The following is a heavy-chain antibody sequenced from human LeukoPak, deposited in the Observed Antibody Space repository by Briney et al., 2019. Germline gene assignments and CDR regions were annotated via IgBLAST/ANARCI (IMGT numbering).Heavy chain of an antibody. CDR1: GGSFSGYY. CDR3: ARGPHPHWPLGQF. D-gene: IGHD3-16*01. V-gene: IGHV4-34*01. CDR2: INHSGSP. J-gene: IGHJ4*02. Sequence: SETLSLTCAVYGGSFSGYYWSWIRQPPGKGLEWIGEINHSGSPLYSPSLRSRLTISVDTSKNQFSMTLTSVTVADTAVYYCARGPHPHWPLGQFWGQGSRVTVSS.